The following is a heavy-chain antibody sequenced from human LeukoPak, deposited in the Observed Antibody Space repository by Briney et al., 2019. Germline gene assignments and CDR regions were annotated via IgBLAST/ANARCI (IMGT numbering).Heavy chain of an antibody. D-gene: IGHD2-15*01. Sequence: PSETLSLTCAVSGYSISSGYYWGWIRQPPGKGMEWIGSIYHSGSTYYNPSLKSRVTISADTSKNQFSLKLSSVTAADTAVYYCARMGLRREGVVDFDYWGQGTLVTVSS. J-gene: IGHJ4*02. V-gene: IGHV4-38-2*01. CDR2: IYHSGST. CDR1: GYSISSGYY. CDR3: ARMGLRREGVVDFDY.